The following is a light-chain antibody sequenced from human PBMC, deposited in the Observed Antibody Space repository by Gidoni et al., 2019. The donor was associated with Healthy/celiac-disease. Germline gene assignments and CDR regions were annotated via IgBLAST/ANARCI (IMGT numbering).Light chain of an antibody. V-gene: IGKV3-20*01. Sequence: IVLTQSPGTLSLSPGERATLSCRASQSVSSSYLAWDQQKPGQAPRLLSYGASSRATGIPDRFSGSGSGTEFTLTSSRLEPEDFAVYYCQQYGSSPKTFGQGTKVEIK. CDR3: QQYGSSPKT. CDR2: GAS. J-gene: IGKJ1*01. CDR1: QSVSSSY.